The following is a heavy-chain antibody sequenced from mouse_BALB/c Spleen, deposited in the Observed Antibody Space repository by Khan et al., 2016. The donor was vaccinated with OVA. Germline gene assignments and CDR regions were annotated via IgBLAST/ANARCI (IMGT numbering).Heavy chain of an antibody. CDR2: IYPGDGDT. Sequence: QVQLKQSGAELARPGASVKLSCKASGYTFTSYWMQWVKQRPGQGLEWIGAIYPGDGDTRYTQKFKGKATLTADKSSSTAYMQLSSLASEDSAVFYGARGGYGNRNYAMDYWGQGTSVTVAS. D-gene: IGHD2-10*02. CDR1: GYTFTSYW. V-gene: IGHV1-87*01. CDR3: ARGGYGNRNYAMDY. J-gene: IGHJ4*01.